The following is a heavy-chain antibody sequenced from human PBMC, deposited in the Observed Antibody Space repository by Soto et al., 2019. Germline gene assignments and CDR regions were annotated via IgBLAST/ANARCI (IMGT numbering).Heavy chain of an antibody. J-gene: IGHJ4*02. Sequence: SETLSLTCTVSGGSISSYYWSWIRQPPGKGLEWIGYIYYSGSTNYNPSLKSRVTMTRDTSISTAYMELSRLRSDDTAVYYCARDLYYDILTPAQDYWGQGTLVTVSS. CDR1: GGSISSYY. CDR2: IYYSGST. D-gene: IGHD3-9*01. V-gene: IGHV4-59*01. CDR3: ARDLYYDILTPAQDY.